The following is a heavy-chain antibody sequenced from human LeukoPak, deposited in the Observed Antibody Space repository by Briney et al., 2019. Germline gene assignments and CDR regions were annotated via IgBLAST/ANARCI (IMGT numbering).Heavy chain of an antibody. CDR1: GGSISSYY. D-gene: IGHD3-10*01. CDR2: IYTSGST. Sequence: SETLSLTCTVSGGSISSYYWSWIRQPPGKGLEWIGYIYTSGSTNYNPSLKSRVTISVDTSKNQFSLKLSSVTAADTAVYYCARENGSGRDYYYYYMDVWGKGTTVTVSS. J-gene: IGHJ6*03. V-gene: IGHV4-4*08. CDR3: ARENGSGRDYYYYYMDV.